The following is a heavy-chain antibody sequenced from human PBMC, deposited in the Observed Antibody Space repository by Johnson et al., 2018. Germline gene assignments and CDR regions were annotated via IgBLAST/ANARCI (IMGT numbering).Heavy chain of an antibody. D-gene: IGHD6-13*01. J-gene: IGHJ6*02. V-gene: IGHV3-30*03. CDR2: ISYDGSNK. CDR3: ARAESSPHYGMDV. CDR1: GFTFSSYG. Sequence: VQLVESGGGLVQPGGSLRLSCAASGFTFSSYGMHWVRQAPGKGLEWVAVISYDGSNKYYADSVKGRFTISRDNSKNTLYLQMNSLRAEDTAVYYCARAESSPHYGMDVWGQGTTVTVSS.